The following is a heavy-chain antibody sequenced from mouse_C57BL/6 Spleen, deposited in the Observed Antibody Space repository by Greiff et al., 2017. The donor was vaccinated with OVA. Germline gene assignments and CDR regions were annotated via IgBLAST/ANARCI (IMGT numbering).Heavy chain of an antibody. CDR3: ARRTAVVAKVDY. CDR2: IYPGDGDT. Sequence: VQLQESGPELVKPGASVKISCKASGYAFSSSWMNWVKQRPGKGLEWIGRIYPGDGDTNYNGKFKGKATLTADKSSSTAYMQLSSLTSEDSAVYFCARRTAVVAKVDYWGQGTTLTVSS. CDR1: GYAFSSSW. J-gene: IGHJ2*01. D-gene: IGHD1-1*01. V-gene: IGHV1-82*01.